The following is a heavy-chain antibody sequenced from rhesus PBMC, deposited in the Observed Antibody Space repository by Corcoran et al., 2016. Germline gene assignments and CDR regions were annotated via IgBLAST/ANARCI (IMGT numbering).Heavy chain of an antibody. J-gene: IGHJ4*01. D-gene: IGHD5-24*01. V-gene: IGHV4-65*01. CDR3: ARSGYSSSIDY. CDR1: GGSVSSSNW. CDR2: ISGSSGST. Sequence: QVQLQESGPGLVKPSETLSLTCAVSGGSVSSSNWWSWIRQPPGKGLEWIGYISGSSGSTYYNPSLKRRFTISTDTSKNQFSLKLRSVTAADTAVYYCARSGYSSSIDYWGQGVLVTVSS.